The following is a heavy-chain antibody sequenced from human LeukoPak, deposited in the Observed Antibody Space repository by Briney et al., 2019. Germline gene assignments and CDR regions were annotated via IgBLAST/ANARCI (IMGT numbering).Heavy chain of an antibody. V-gene: IGHV1-69*05. CDR1: GGTFSSYA. D-gene: IGHD2-15*01. CDR2: IIPIFGTA. CDR3: ARDWPGISLHFDL. Sequence: SVKVSCKASGGTFSSYAISWVRQAPGQGLEWMGGIIPIFGTANYAQKFQGRVAMTRDTSLSTAYMDLSRLTSDDTAVYYCARDWPGISLHFDLWGRGTLITVSS. J-gene: IGHJ2*01.